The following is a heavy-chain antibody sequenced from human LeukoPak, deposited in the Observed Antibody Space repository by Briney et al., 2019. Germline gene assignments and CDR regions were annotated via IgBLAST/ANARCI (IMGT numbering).Heavy chain of an antibody. V-gene: IGHV3-30-3*01. Sequence: PGGSLRLSCAASGFTFSSYAMHWVRQAPGKGLEWVAVISYDGSNKYYADSVKGRFTISRDNSKNTLYLQMNSLRAEDTAVYYCARDGMTTFMNWFDPWGQGTLVTVSS. D-gene: IGHD5-24*01. J-gene: IGHJ5*02. CDR3: ARDGMTTFMNWFDP. CDR1: GFTFSSYA. CDR2: ISYDGSNK.